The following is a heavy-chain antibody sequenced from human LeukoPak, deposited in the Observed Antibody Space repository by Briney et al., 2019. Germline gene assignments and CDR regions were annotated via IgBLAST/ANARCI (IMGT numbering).Heavy chain of an antibody. J-gene: IGHJ3*02. Sequence: GGSLRLSCTASGFTFGDYVMSWVRQAPGKGLEWVGFIRSKAYGGTTEYAASVKGRFTISRDDSKSIAYLQVNSLKTEDTAVYYCTRELILAGYYMGAFDIWGQGTMVTVSS. D-gene: IGHD3-9*01. CDR1: GFTFGDYV. CDR2: IRSKAYGGTT. V-gene: IGHV3-49*04. CDR3: TRELILAGYYMGAFDI.